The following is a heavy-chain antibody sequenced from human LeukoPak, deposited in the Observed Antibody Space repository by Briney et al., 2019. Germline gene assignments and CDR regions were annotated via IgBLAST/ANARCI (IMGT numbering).Heavy chain of an antibody. D-gene: IGHD2-2*01. J-gene: IGHJ4*02. CDR2: ISTYHGNT. CDR1: GYTFTSYG. V-gene: IGHV1-18*01. Sequence: ASVKVSCKASGYTFTSYGISWVRQAPGQGLEWMAWISTYHGNTNYAQKHQGRVTVTTDTSTSTAYMELRSLSSDDTAVYYCARDERDSCSSSSCYYFDYWGQGTLVTVSS. CDR3: ARDERDSCSSSSCYYFDY.